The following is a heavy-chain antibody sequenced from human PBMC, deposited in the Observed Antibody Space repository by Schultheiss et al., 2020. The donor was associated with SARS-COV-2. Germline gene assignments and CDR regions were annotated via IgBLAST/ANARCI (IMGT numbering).Heavy chain of an antibody. CDR1: GYTFTGYY. D-gene: IGHD1-7*01. J-gene: IGHJ4*02. CDR2: INAGNGNT. CDR3: GRVELSREFDY. V-gene: IGHV1-3*01. Sequence: ASVKVSCKASGYTFTGYYMHWVRQAPGQRLEWMGWINAGNGNTKYSQKFQGRVTITRDTSASTAYMELSSLRSEDTAVYYCGRVELSREFDYWGQGTLVTVSS.